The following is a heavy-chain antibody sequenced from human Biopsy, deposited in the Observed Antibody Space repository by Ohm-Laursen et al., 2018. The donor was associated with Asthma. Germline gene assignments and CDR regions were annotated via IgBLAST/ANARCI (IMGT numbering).Heavy chain of an antibody. CDR3: AKRRGYSGHDNDY. CDR2: ILGNGVTT. J-gene: IGHJ4*02. D-gene: IGHD5-12*01. Sequence: LSLTCTASGFPFSTYAMSWARQAPGKGLECVSSILGNGVTTYYVDSVKGRFTISRDNSKNTLYLQMNSLRTEDTAVYYCAKRRGYSGHDNDYWGQGTLVIVSS. V-gene: IGHV3-23*01. CDR1: GFPFSTYA.